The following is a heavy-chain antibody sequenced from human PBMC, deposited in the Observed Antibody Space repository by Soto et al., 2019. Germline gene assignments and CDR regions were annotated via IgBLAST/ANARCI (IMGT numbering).Heavy chain of an antibody. CDR1: GFTFSSYA. Sequence: EVQLVESGGGLVQPGGSLRLSCAASGFTFSSYAMHWVRQAPGKGLEYVSAIVSNGGSTYYANSVKGRFTISRDNSKNTLYLQMASLRAEDMAVYYCARGGSHFDYWGQGTLVTVSS. V-gene: IGHV3-64*01. CDR2: IVSNGGST. CDR3: ARGGSHFDY. D-gene: IGHD2-15*01. J-gene: IGHJ4*02.